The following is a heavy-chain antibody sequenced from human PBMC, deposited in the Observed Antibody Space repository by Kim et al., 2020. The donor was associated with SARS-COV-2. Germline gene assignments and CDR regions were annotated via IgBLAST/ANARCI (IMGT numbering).Heavy chain of an antibody. Sequence: YYSDSVKGRFTISRDNSKNTVYLQMNSLRAEDTAVYYCAKYYYDSSGIRYWGQGTLVTVSS. D-gene: IGHD3-22*01. V-gene: IGHV3-23*01. CDR3: AKYYYDSSGIRY. J-gene: IGHJ4*02.